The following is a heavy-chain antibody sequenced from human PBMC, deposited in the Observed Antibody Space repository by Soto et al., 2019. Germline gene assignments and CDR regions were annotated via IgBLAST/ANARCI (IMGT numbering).Heavy chain of an antibody. J-gene: IGHJ4*02. V-gene: IGHV4-39*01. D-gene: IGHD2-2*01. CDR3: ARGGRMSYQLLIFH. Sequence: PSETLSLTCNVSGGSISNSNYYWGWIRQPPGKGLEWIGSIYYTGNTYYNPSLKSRVTISVDTSKNQFSLKLSSVTAADTAVYYCARGGRMSYQLLIFHWGQGTLVTVSS. CDR2: IYYTGNT. CDR1: GGSISNSNYY.